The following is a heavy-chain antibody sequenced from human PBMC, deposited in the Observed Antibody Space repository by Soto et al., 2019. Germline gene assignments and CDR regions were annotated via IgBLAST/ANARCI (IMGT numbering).Heavy chain of an antibody. J-gene: IGHJ4*02. CDR1: GFTFSAYG. CDR3: ARDLGLTVTGLLN. CDR2: IWSDGSNQ. D-gene: IGHD6-19*01. Sequence: QVQLVESGGGVVQPGRSLRLSCAASGFTFSAYGMHWVRQAPGKGLEWVAVIWSDGSNQDYADSVKGRFTISRDNSKNTLYLQMNSLRAEDTAIYYCARDLGLTVTGLLNWGQGTLVTGSS. V-gene: IGHV3-33*01.